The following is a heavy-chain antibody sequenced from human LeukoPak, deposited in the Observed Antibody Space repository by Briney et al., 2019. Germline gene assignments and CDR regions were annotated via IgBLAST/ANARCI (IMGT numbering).Heavy chain of an antibody. CDR1: GFTFSSYA. V-gene: IGHV3-23*01. Sequence: GGSLRLSCAASGFTFSSYAMSWVRQAPGKGLEWVSVISGSGDSTYFIDSVKGRFTISRDNSKNTLDLQMNSLRAEDTAVYYCAKGGITMGIIDYWGQGTLVTVSS. D-gene: IGHD3-10*01. CDR2: ISGSGDST. CDR3: AKGGITMGIIDY. J-gene: IGHJ4*02.